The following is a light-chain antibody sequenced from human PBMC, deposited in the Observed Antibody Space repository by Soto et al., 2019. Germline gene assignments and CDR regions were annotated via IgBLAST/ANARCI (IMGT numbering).Light chain of an antibody. Sequence: IQMTQSPSSLSASLGDRVTITCQATQDIRKYLNWYQQKPGKAPKLLIYDASSLEAGVPSRFRGSGSGTDFTFTISRLQPEDIATYYCQQYENLPTFGQGTRLEI. J-gene: IGKJ5*01. V-gene: IGKV1-33*01. CDR2: DAS. CDR1: QDIRKY. CDR3: QQYENLPT.